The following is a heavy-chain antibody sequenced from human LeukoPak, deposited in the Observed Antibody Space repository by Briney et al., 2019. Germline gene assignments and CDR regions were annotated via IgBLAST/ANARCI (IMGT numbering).Heavy chain of an antibody. CDR1: DDSITIYY. Sequence: SETLSLTCTVSDDSITIYYWTWIRQPPGKGLEWIGYIDHTGSTNYNPSLNSRVTISRDTSKNHFSLELSSVTAADTAVYYCARAVDEVGATHYYYYYMDVWGKGTTVTVSS. J-gene: IGHJ6*03. V-gene: IGHV4-59*01. CDR2: IDHTGST. CDR3: ARAVDEVGATHYYYYYMDV. D-gene: IGHD1-26*01.